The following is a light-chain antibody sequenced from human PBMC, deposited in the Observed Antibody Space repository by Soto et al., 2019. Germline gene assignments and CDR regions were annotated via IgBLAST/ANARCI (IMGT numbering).Light chain of an antibody. CDR1: QDISSR. CDR3: QHLNGYPLS. V-gene: IGKV1-9*01. Sequence: IQLTQSPSSLSASVGDRVTITCRARQDISSRLAWYQQQPGEAPRLLIYAASTLQSGVPSRFSGSGSGTDFTLTISSLQPEDFATYYCQHLNGYPLSFGPGTKVEIK. J-gene: IGKJ3*01. CDR2: AAS.